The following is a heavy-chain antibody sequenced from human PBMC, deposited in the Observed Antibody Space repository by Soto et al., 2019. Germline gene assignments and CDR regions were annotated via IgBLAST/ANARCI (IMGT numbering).Heavy chain of an antibody. D-gene: IGHD6-19*01. CDR2: TYHSGNP. J-gene: IGHJ5*02. CDR1: GDTISTGGYS. V-gene: IGHV4-30-2*01. CDR3: ARNTGWYLLDA. Sequence: SETLSLTCGVSGDTISTGGYSWAWIRQPPGKALEWIGHTYHSGNPYYNPSLKSRVIISVDRSKNQFSLKLSSVTAADTAVYCCARNTGWYLLDAWGQGTLVTVSS.